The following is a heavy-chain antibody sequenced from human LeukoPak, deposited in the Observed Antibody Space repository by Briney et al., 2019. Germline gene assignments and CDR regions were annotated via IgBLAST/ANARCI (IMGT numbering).Heavy chain of an antibody. CDR2: INPDGRDT. Sequence: GGSLRLSCVVSGFTFNRRWMNWVRQAPGKGLEWVAHINPDGRDTYYVDSVKGRLTISRDNAQNSMYLQMNSLRVEDTAVYYCTSWGDTTAEYFQRWGQGTLVTVSS. D-gene: IGHD2-21*02. CDR1: GFTFNRRW. CDR3: TSWGDTTAEYFQR. J-gene: IGHJ1*01. V-gene: IGHV3-7*01.